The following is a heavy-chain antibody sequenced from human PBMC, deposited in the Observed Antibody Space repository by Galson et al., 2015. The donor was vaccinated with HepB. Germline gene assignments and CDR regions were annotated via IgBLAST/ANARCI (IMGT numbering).Heavy chain of an antibody. J-gene: IGHJ4*02. CDR3: ATGSSGRNYYYFDY. V-gene: IGHV4-59*08. Sequence: SETLSLTCTVSGGSISSYSWSWIRPPPGKGLEWIGYIYYSGNTNYNPSLKSRVTIPVDTSKNQFSLRLSSVTAADTAMYFCATGSSGRNYYYFDYWGQGTLVTVSS. CDR2: IYYSGNT. CDR1: GGSISSYS. D-gene: IGHD1-26*01.